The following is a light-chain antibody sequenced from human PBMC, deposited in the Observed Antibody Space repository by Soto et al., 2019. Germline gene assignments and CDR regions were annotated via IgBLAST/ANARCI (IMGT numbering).Light chain of an antibody. V-gene: IGKV3-11*01. CDR1: QSVSSNY. CDR2: GAS. CDR3: QQRSSWPLT. J-gene: IGKJ4*02. Sequence: EIALTQSPGTLSLSPGERATLSCRASQSVSSNYLAWYQQKPGQAPRLLIDGASNRATGIPARFSGSGSGTDFTLTISSLEPEDFAVYFCQQRSSWPLTFGGGTKVDIK.